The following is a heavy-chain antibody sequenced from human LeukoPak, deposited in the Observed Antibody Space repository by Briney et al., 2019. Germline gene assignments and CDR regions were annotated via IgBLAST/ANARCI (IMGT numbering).Heavy chain of an antibody. D-gene: IGHD3-10*01. V-gene: IGHV3-30*02. Sequence: GGSLRLSCAASGFTFSSYGMHWVRQAPGKGLEWLAFIQYDGSNKYYADSVKGRFTISRDNSKNTLFLQMNSLRAEDTAVYYCAKDKSMVRELDYWGQGNLVTVSS. J-gene: IGHJ4*02. CDR2: IQYDGSNK. CDR3: AKDKSMVRELDY. CDR1: GFTFSSYG.